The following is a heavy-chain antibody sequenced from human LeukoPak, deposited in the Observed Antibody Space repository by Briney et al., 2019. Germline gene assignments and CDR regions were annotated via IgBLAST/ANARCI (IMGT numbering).Heavy chain of an antibody. CDR2: INHSGST. V-gene: IGHV4-34*01. J-gene: IGHJ4*02. D-gene: IGHD3-10*01. Sequence: PSETLSLTCAVYGGSFSGYFWSWIRQPPGKGLEWIGEINHSGSTKYNPSLKSRVTIAVDTSKNQFSLKVRSVTAADTAVYYCARRGYTHYYGSQLTHWGQGTLVTVSS. CDR3: ARRGYTHYYGSQLTH. CDR1: GGSFSGYF.